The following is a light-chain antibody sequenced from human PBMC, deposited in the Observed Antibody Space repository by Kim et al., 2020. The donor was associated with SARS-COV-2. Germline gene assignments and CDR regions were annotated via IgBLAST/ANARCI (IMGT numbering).Light chain of an antibody. CDR3: QQRANWL. Sequence: TLSLSPGERATHSCRASQTVRTSFAWYQQKPGQAPRLLIYDTSNRATGIPAKFSGSGSGTDFTLTISSLEPADSAVYYCQQRANWLFGQGTKLEIK. J-gene: IGKJ2*01. CDR2: DTS. CDR1: QTVRTS. V-gene: IGKV3-11*01.